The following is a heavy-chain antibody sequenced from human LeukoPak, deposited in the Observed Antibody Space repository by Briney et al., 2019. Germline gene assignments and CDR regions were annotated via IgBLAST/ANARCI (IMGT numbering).Heavy chain of an antibody. CDR1: GFAFSSYA. CDR3: AKDIMESLSFDY. V-gene: IGHV3-23*01. CDR2: ISGSGGST. Sequence: GGSLRLSCAASGFAFSSYAMSWVRQAPGKGLEWVSAISGSGGSTYYADSVKGRFTISRDNSKNTLYLQMNSLRAEDTAVYYCAKDIMESLSFDYRGQGTLVTVSS. J-gene: IGHJ4*02. D-gene: IGHD3-16*01.